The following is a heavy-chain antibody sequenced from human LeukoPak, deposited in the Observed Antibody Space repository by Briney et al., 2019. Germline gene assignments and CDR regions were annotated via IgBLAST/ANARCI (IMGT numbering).Heavy chain of an antibody. V-gene: IGHV1-69*04. CDR3: SRDAGDIVIVATADSRARNYYFDY. CDR2: IIPILGIA. Sequence: SVKVSCKASGGTFSSYTISWVRQAPGQGLEWMGRIIPILGIANYAQKFQGRVTITADKSTSTAYMELSSLRSEDTAVYCCSRDAGDIVIVATADSRARNYYFDYWGQKTLVTVSS. D-gene: IGHD2/OR15-2a*01. J-gene: IGHJ4*01. CDR1: GGTFSSYT.